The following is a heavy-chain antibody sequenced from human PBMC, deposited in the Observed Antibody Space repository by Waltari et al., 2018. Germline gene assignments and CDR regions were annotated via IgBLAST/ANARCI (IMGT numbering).Heavy chain of an antibody. J-gene: IGHJ4*02. Sequence: EVQVVESGGTLVQPEGSLRLSCAASGFTFSGYSMTWVRQAPGKGVEWVSMSSGSGDTKYNANSVKGRLSISRDNAKNTVFLHMNSLRAEDTAVYYCATDWAGTSCNGDCLENWGQGTLVTVSS. D-gene: IGHD2-21*02. CDR2: SSGSGDTK. V-gene: IGHV3-23*04. CDR1: GFTFSGYS. CDR3: ATDWAGTSCNGDCLEN.